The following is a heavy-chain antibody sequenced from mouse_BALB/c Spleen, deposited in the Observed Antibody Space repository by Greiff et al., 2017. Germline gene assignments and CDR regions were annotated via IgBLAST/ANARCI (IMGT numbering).Heavy chain of an antibody. Sequence: EVQLQQSGAELVKPGASVKLSCTASGFNIKDTYMHWVKQRPEQGLEWIGRIDPANGNTKYDPKFQGKATITADTSSNTAYLQLSSLTSEDTAVYYCARDGYGNYVGWYFDVWGAGTTVTVSS. V-gene: IGHV14-3*02. CDR2: IDPANGNT. CDR3: ARDGYGNYVGWYFDV. D-gene: IGHD2-1*01. CDR1: GFNIKDTY. J-gene: IGHJ1*01.